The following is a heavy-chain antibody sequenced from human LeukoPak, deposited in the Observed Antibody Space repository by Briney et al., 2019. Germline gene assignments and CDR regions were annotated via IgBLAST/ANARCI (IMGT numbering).Heavy chain of an antibody. CDR1: GGSISSGGYY. Sequence: SETLSLTCTVSGGSISSGGYYWSWIRQHPGKGLEWIGYIYYSGSTYYNPSLKSRVTISVDTSKNQFSLKLSSMTAADTAVYYCARAISPMVRGVMIPYYFDYWGQGTLVTVSS. V-gene: IGHV4-31*03. D-gene: IGHD3-10*01. J-gene: IGHJ4*02. CDR2: IYYSGST. CDR3: ARAISPMVRGVMIPYYFDY.